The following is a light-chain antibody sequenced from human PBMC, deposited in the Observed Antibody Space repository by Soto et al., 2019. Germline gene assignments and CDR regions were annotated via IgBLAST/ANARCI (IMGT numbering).Light chain of an antibody. CDR1: SSNIGRSP. V-gene: IGLV1-44*01. CDR2: SNN. Sequence: QSVLTQPPSASGTPGQRVTISCSGSSSNIGRSPVNWYQQLPGTAPKLLIYSNNQRPSGVPDRFSGSKSGTSASLAISGLQSEDEADYYCAAWDDSLNGHVFGTGTKLT. J-gene: IGLJ1*01. CDR3: AAWDDSLNGHV.